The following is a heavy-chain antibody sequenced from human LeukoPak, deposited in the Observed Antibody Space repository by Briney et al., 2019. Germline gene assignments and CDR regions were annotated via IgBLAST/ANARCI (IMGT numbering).Heavy chain of an antibody. J-gene: IGHJ4*02. CDR2: IYHSGST. CDR3: ASRRGSSSFDH. V-gene: IGHV4-59*01. D-gene: IGHD6-6*01. CDR1: GDSISSYY. Sequence: PSETLSLTCTVSGDSISSYYWNWIRQPPGKGLEWIGYIYHSGSTNYNPALKSRVTMSVDTSKNQFSLKLNSVTAADTAVYYCASRRGSSSFDHWGQGTLVTVSS.